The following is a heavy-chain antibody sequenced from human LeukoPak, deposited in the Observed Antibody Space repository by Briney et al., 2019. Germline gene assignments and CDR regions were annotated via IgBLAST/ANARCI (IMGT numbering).Heavy chain of an antibody. CDR2: IYYSGST. V-gene: IGHV4-39*01. CDR1: GGSISSYY. CDR3: ARLYCSGGSCYHYYYGMDV. Sequence: PSETLSLTCTVSGGSISSYYWGWIRQPPGKGLEWIGSIYYSGSTYYNPSLKSRVTISVDTSKNQFSLKLSSVTAADTAVYYCARLYCSGGSCYHYYYGMDVWGQGTTVTVSS. J-gene: IGHJ6*02. D-gene: IGHD2-15*01.